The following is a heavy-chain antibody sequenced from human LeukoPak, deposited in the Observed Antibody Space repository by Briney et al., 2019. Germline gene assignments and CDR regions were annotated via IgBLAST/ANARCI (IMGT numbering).Heavy chain of an antibody. J-gene: IGHJ4*02. CDR2: IRYDGSNK. V-gene: IGHV3-30*02. D-gene: IGHD5-18*01. CDR1: GFTFSSYG. CDR3: AKPGFGSYGCIDY. Sequence: GGSPRLSCAASGFTFSSYGMHWVRQAPGKGLEWVAFIRYDGSNKYYADSVKGRFTISRDNSKNTLYLQMNGLGAEDTAVYYCAKPGFGSYGCIDYWGQGTLVTVSS.